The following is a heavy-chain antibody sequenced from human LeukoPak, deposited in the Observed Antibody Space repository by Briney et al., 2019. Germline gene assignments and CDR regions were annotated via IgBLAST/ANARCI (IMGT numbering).Heavy chain of an antibody. CDR2: IGGSGSLI. V-gene: IGHV3-11*04. CDR1: GFTFSDSY. Sequence: GGSLRLSCAASGFTFSDSYMSWIRQAPGKGLEWIAFIGGSGSLIYYADSVKGRFTISRDNAKNSLYLQMTTLRAEDTAVYYCARDHRQQLGNWFDPWGQGTLATVSS. D-gene: IGHD6-13*01. J-gene: IGHJ5*02. CDR3: ARDHRQQLGNWFDP.